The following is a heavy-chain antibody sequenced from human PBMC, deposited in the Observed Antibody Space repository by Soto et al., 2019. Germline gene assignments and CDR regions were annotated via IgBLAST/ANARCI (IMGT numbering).Heavy chain of an antibody. CDR3: RRGYPYGLDH. D-gene: IGHD3-10*01. CDR2: VFWNDDK. Sequence: QITLKESGPPLVKPTQTLTLTCTFSGFSFGVSGVGVGWIRQPPGRSLEWLGLVFWNDDKRYSPSLESRLTPTKDNSNNQVVLKVANLDPGEHGTFYCRRGYPYGLDHWGQGTLVTVSS. V-gene: IGHV2-5*04. CDR1: GFSFGVSGVG. J-gene: IGHJ4*02.